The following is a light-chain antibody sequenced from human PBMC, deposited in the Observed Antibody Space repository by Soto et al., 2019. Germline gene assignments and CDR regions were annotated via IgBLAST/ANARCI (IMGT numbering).Light chain of an antibody. CDR1: SSNIGINT. CDR3: AAWDDSLNGWV. V-gene: IGLV1-44*01. CDR2: SNN. Sequence: QSVLTQPPSASETPGQRVTLSCSGGSSNIGINTISWYQQLPGTAPKLLIYSNNQRPSGVPDRFSGSKSGTSASLAISGLQSEDEADYYCAAWDDSLNGWVFGGGTKVTVL. J-gene: IGLJ3*02.